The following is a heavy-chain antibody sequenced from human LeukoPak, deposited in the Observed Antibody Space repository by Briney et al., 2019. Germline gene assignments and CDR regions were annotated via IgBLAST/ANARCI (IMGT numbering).Heavy chain of an antibody. Sequence: GASVTVSFKASGYTFTIYGISWVRQAPAQGLEWMGWISAYNGNTNYAQKFQGRVTMTTDTSTSTAYMELRSLRSDDTAVYYCARVIVVVPAAMRAFDIWGQGTMVTGSS. CDR3: ARVIVVVPAAMRAFDI. CDR1: GYTFTIYG. V-gene: IGHV1-18*01. D-gene: IGHD2-2*01. CDR2: ISAYNGNT. J-gene: IGHJ3*02.